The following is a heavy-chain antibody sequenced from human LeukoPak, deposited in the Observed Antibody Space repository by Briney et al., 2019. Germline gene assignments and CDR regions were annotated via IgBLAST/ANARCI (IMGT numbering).Heavy chain of an antibody. V-gene: IGHV3-7*01. D-gene: IGHD6-13*01. CDR2: IKPDGSEE. CDR3: ARDLAVVGTDY. J-gene: IGHJ4*02. Sequence: GGSLRLSCVASGFTFNSYWMSWVRQAPGKGLEWVANIKPDGSEEYYVDSVKDRFTISRDNAKNSLYLQMNGLRAEDTAVYYCARDLAVVGTDYWGQGTLVTVSS. CDR1: GFTFNSYW.